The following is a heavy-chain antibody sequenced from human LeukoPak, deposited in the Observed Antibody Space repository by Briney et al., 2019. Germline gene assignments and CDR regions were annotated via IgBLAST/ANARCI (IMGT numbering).Heavy chain of an antibody. V-gene: IGHV3-23*01. CDR3: AKDLMAEGGYSGYGIDY. Sequence: GGSLRLSCSASGFTFSSYGMSWVGQAPGKGLEWVSGITGSGSAYYGDSVKGRFAISRDNSKNTLYLQMNSLRAEDTAVYYSAKDLMAEGGYSGYGIDYWGQGTLVTVSS. J-gene: IGHJ4*02. CDR2: ITGSGSA. CDR1: GFTFSSYG. D-gene: IGHD5-12*01.